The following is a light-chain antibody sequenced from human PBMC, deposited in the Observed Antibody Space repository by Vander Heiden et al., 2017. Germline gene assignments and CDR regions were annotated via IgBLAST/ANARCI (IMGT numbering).Light chain of an antibody. Sequence: IVLTQSPSTLSLSLGERATLSCWASQSVSNYLAWYQQKPGQPPRLLIYGASNRATGVPARFSGSGSGTDFTLTISSLEPEDFAVYYCQQRSIWPDTFGRGTKVEIK. CDR1: QSVSNY. CDR2: GAS. V-gene: IGKV3-11*01. CDR3: QQRSIWPDT. J-gene: IGKJ4*01.